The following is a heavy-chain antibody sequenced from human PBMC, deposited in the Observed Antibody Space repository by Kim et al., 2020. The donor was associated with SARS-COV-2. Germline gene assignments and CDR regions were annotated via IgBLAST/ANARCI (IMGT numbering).Heavy chain of an antibody. V-gene: IGHV1-24*01. Sequence: ETIYAQKYPGRVTMTEDTSTDAAYMELSSLRSEDTAVYYCATDLTSVFDYWGQGTLVTVSS. J-gene: IGHJ4*02. CDR3: ATDLTSVFDY. CDR2: ET.